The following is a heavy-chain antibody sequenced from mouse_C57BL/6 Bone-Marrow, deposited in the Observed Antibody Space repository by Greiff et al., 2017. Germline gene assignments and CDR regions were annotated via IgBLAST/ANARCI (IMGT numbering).Heavy chain of an antibody. CDR3: ARDDVSIDY. V-gene: IGHV5-4*01. CDR2: ISDGGSYT. Sequence: VQLKESGGGLVKPGGSLKLSCAASGFTFSSYAMSWVRQTPEKRLEWVATISDGGSYTYYPDNVKGRFTISRDNAKNNLYLQMSHLKSEVTAMYNCARDDVSIDYWGQGTTLTVSS. D-gene: IGHD2-3*01. CDR1: GFTFSSYA. J-gene: IGHJ2*01.